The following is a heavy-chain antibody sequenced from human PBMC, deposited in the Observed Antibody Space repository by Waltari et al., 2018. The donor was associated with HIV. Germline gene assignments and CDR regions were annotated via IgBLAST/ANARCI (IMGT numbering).Heavy chain of an antibody. V-gene: IGHV4-30-2*01. CDR3: ARDRLSVTTRGGYYYGLDV. J-gene: IGHJ6*02. CDR1: GGSISSGGYS. Sequence: QLQLQESGSGLVKPSQTLSLTCAVSGGSISSGGYSWTWIRQPPGKGLEWIGYISQSGTNYYNPSLQSRVTISLDRSKNQFSLKLRSVTAADTAVYYCARDRLSVTTRGGYYYGLDVWGQGTTVTVSS. D-gene: IGHD4-17*01. CDR2: ISQSGTN.